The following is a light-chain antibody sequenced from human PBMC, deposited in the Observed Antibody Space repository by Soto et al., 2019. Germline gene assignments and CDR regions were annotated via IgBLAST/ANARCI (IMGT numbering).Light chain of an antibody. CDR3: QQRYSRPMYT. CDR1: HRIHPY. J-gene: IGKJ2*01. V-gene: IGKV1-39*01. CDR2: AAS. Sequence: DIQMTQSPSSLSVSVGDRVTSSCRASHRIHPYLNWYQQKPGEAHKLLIYAASHLHGGVQPRFSGRGSVTEFHLPISRLQPVDSATVYGQQRYSRPMYTFGQGNKLEIK.